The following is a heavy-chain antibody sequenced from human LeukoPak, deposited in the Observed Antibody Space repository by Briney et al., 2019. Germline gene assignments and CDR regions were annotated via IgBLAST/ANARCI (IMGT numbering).Heavy chain of an antibody. D-gene: IGHD6-19*01. CDR3: ARGRLAVAGPFDY. Sequence: PAETLSLTCTVSGGSISSGGYYWSWIRQHPGKDLEWFGYIYYSGSTYYNPSLKSRVTISVDTSKNQFSLKLSSVTAADTAVYYCARGRLAVAGPFDYWGQGTLVTVSS. V-gene: IGHV4-31*03. J-gene: IGHJ4*02. CDR2: IYYSGST. CDR1: GGSISSGGYY.